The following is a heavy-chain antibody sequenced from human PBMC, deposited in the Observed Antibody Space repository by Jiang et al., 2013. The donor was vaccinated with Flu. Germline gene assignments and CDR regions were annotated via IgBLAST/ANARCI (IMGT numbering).Heavy chain of an antibody. J-gene: IGHJ4*02. V-gene: IGHV4-59*01. CDR1: GGSSQWLL. Sequence: KPSETLSLTCTVSGGSSQWLLLELDPAAPREGSRMDWLYLLPREHQLQPSLSSRVTMSVDTSENQFSLKLNSVIAADTAVYFCARFSSGPAVFDHWGQGTLVAVSS. D-gene: IGHD3-22*01. CDR3: ARFSSGPAVFDH. CDR2: LLPREH.